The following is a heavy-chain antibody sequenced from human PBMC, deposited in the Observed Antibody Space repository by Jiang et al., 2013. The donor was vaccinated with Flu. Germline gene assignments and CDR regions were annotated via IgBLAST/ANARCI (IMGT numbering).Heavy chain of an antibody. CDR3: ASGPGDY. CDR1: GDSVSSDSAA. Sequence: ISGDSVSSDSAAWNWIRQSPSRGLEWPGRTYYRSKWYLDYALSVQSRITINPDTSKNQFSLHLKSVTPEDSALYYCASGPGDYWGQGILVTVSS. CDR2: TYYRSKWYL. V-gene: IGHV6-1*01. J-gene: IGHJ4*02.